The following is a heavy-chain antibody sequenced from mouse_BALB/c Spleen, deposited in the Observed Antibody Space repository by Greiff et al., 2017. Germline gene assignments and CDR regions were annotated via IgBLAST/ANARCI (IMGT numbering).Heavy chain of an antibody. CDR3: AKKTGTDY. CDR2: IDPSDSET. Sequence: QVQLQQSGPQLVRPGASVKISCRASGYSFTSYWMHWVKQRPGQGLEWIGMIDPSDSETRLNQKFKDKATLTVDKSSSTAYMQLSSPTSEDSAVYYCAKKTGTDYWGQGTTLTVSS. V-gene: IGHV1-74*01. J-gene: IGHJ2*01. CDR1: GYSFTSYW. D-gene: IGHD4-1*01.